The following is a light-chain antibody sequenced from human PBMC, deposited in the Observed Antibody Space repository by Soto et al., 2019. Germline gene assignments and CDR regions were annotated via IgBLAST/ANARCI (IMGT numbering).Light chain of an antibody. V-gene: IGKV3-11*01. CDR3: QQRGVWPLT. J-gene: IGKJ4*01. Sequence: EIVLTQSPTTLTLSPGERATRSCRASQSVGSFLAWYQQKPGQAPRLLFYESSNRATYIPARFSASGSGTDFTLTISGLEPEDFAVYYCQQRGVWPLTSGGGTKVAI. CDR1: QSVGSF. CDR2: ESS.